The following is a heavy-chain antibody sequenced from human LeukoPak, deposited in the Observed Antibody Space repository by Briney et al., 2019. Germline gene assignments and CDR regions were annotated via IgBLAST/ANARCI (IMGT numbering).Heavy chain of an antibody. V-gene: IGHV1-69*05. D-gene: IGHD1-14*01. CDR3: ARAITFDYYYYYMDV. CDR2: IIPIFGTA. CDR1: GGTFSSYA. Sequence: GSSVKVSCKASGGTFSSYAISWVRQAPGQGLEWMGRIIPIFGTANYAQKFQGRVTITTDESTSTAYMELSSLRSEDTAVYYCARAITFDYYYYYMDVWGKGTTVPVSS. J-gene: IGHJ6*03.